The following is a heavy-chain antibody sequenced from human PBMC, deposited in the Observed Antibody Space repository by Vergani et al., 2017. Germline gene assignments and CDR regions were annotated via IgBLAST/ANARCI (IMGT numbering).Heavy chain of an antibody. Sequence: EVQLLVSVGDLVQPGGSLRLSCAASGFTFNHSAMNWVRQAPGKGLEWVSGISGSGGSTYYAGSVKGRFTISRDSSKNTLYLQMNTLSAGDTAVYYCAKANPRNSGYDYLYYYHAMDVWGQGTTVTVSS. J-gene: IGHJ6*02. CDR3: AKANPRNSGYDYLYYYHAMDV. V-gene: IGHV3-23*01. D-gene: IGHD5-12*01. CDR1: GFTFNHSA. CDR2: ISGSGGST.